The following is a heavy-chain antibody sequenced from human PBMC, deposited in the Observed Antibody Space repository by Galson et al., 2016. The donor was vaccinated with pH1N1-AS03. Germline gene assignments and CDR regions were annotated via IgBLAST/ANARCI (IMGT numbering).Heavy chain of an antibody. Sequence: SVKVSCKASGGTFSINAISWVRQAPGKGPEWMGGISPLLRTALYAQKWQGRVTITADESKNTAYLELSSLRSEETAVYYCATLYTDDLDYWGQGTLVIVSS. CDR2: ISPLLRTA. CDR1: GGTFSINA. CDR3: ATLYTDDLDY. V-gene: IGHV1-69*13. J-gene: IGHJ4*02. D-gene: IGHD3-16*01.